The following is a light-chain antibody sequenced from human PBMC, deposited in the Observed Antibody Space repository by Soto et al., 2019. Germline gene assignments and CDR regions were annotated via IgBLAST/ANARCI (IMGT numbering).Light chain of an antibody. V-gene: IGKV3-20*01. CDR2: GAS. CDR3: QHFGNSLWT. Sequence: EIVLTQSPGTLSLSPGERATLSCRASQSVSSSSLAWYQQKPGQAPRLLIYGASSRATGIPDRFSGSGSGTDFTLTISSLEPEDFAVYYCQHFGNSLWTFGQGTKVHIK. J-gene: IGKJ1*01. CDR1: QSVSSSS.